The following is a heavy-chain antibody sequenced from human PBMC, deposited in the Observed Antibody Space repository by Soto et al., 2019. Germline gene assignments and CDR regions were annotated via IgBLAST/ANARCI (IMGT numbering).Heavy chain of an antibody. V-gene: IGHV4-39*01. CDR1: GGSISSSSYY. D-gene: IGHD3-10*01. J-gene: IGHJ5*02. CDR3: ARQDSGSSVNWFDP. Sequence: QLQLQESGPGLVKPSETLSLTCTVSGGSISSSSYYWGWIRQPPGKGLEWIGSIYYSGSTYYNPSLKRRVTISVDTSKNQFSLKLSSVTAADTAVYYCARQDSGSSVNWFDPWGQGTLVTVSS. CDR2: IYYSGST.